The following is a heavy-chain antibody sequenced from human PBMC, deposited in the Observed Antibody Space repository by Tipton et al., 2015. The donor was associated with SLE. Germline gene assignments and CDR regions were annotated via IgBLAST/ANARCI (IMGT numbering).Heavy chain of an antibody. CDR3: ARDFHGNSVFCGALDY. Sequence: SLRLSCAASGFTFSNYVTHWVRQAPGKGLEWVAVIWFDGSIKYYADSVKGRFTISRDNSKNTLYLQMNSLRVEDTAVYHCARDFHGNSVFCGALDYWGQGTLFTVSS. CDR2: IWFDGSIK. J-gene: IGHJ4*02. D-gene: IGHD5/OR15-5a*01. CDR1: GFTFSNYV. V-gene: IGHV3-33*01.